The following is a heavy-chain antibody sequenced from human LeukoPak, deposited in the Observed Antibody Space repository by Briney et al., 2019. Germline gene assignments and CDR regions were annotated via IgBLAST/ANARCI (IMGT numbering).Heavy chain of an antibody. CDR3: ARHGTISSESYFDY. D-gene: IGHD1-14*01. J-gene: IGHJ4*02. CDR2: IHNSGRT. CDR1: GGSVSSYY. V-gene: IGHV4-59*08. Sequence: SETLSFTCSASGGSVSSYYWSWIRQSPGKGLEWIGYIHNSGRTNYNPSLKSRVTGFVDTSKNHVSLRLSSVTAADTAVYYCARHGTISSESYFDYWGQGALVTVSS.